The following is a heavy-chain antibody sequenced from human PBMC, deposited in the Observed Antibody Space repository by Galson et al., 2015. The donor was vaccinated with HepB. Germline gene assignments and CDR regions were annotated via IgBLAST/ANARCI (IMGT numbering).Heavy chain of an antibody. J-gene: IGHJ6*02. Sequence: SLRLSCAASGFTFSSYAMHWVRQAPGKGLEWVAVISYDGSNKYYADSVKGRFTISRDNSKNTLYLQMNSLRAEDTAVYYCAREYHGYYYGMDVWGQGTTVTVSS. CDR3: AREYHGYYYGMDV. CDR2: ISYDGSNK. D-gene: IGHD2-2*01. V-gene: IGHV3-30-3*01. CDR1: GFTFSSYA.